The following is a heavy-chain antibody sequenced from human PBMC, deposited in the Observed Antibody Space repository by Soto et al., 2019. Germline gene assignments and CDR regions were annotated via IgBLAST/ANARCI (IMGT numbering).Heavy chain of an antibody. CDR3: ADSNSPAGSYGVAV. CDR2: SYWNDDK. D-gene: IGHD2-2*01. Sequence: SGPTLVNPTHTRTLTCTCSVFSLSTNAVGVVWIRQPPGKVLEWIELSYWNDDKRYSPSVKTRVTITRDTFKNQVVLIMAEMEAVDTGAYYCADSNSPAGSYGVAVWGQGTTVTVSS. J-gene: IGHJ6*02. V-gene: IGHV2-5*01. CDR1: VFSLSTNAVG.